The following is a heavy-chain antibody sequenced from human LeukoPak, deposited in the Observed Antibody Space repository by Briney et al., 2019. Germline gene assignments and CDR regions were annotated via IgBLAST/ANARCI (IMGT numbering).Heavy chain of an antibody. CDR2: INPNSGGT. D-gene: IGHD7-27*01. J-gene: IGHJ4*02. Sequence: ASVKVSCKTSGYTFTAYFINWVRQAPGQGLEWMGWINPNSGGTNYAQKFQGRVTMTRDTSISTAYMELSRLRSDDTAVYYCARDWGPANFDYWGQGTLVTVSS. CDR3: ARDWGPANFDY. V-gene: IGHV1-2*02. CDR1: GYTFTAYF.